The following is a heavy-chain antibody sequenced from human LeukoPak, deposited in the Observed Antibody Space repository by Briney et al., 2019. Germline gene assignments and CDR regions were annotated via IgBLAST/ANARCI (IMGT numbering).Heavy chain of an antibody. J-gene: IGHJ4*02. Sequence: GGSLRLSCAASGFTFSSYEMNWVRQAPGKGLEWVSYISSSGSVIYYADSVKGRFTISRDNSKNTLYLQMNSLRAEDTAVYYCAKDRDSGWYAAFDYWGQGTLVTVSS. CDR1: GFTFSSYE. CDR3: AKDRDSGWYAAFDY. D-gene: IGHD6-19*01. CDR2: ISSSGSVI. V-gene: IGHV3-48*03.